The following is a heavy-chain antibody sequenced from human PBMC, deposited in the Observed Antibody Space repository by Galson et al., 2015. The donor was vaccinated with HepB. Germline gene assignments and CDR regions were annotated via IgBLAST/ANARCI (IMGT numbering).Heavy chain of an antibody. CDR1: GFTFSSYS. CDR3: ASHLYYGDSDWYFDL. Sequence: SLRLSCAASGFTFSSYSMNWVRQAPGKGLEWVSSISSSSSYIYYADSVKGRFTISRDNAKNSLYLQMNSLRAEDTAVYYCASHLYYGDSDWYFDLWGRGTLVTVSS. CDR2: ISSSSSYI. J-gene: IGHJ2*01. V-gene: IGHV3-21*01. D-gene: IGHD4-17*01.